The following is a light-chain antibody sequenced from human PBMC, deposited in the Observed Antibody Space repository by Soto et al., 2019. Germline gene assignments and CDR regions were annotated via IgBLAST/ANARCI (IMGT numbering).Light chain of an antibody. CDR1: SSDVGAYNY. Sequence: QSVLTQPASVSGSPGQSITISCTGTSSDVGAYNYVSWYQQHPGKVPKLMIFDVSNLPSVGISSRFSGSKSGNTASLTISGIQAEDEADYYCGSYTTSQTRVFGGGTKLTVL. CDR3: GSYTTSQTRV. V-gene: IGLV2-14*01. J-gene: IGLJ3*02. CDR2: DVS.